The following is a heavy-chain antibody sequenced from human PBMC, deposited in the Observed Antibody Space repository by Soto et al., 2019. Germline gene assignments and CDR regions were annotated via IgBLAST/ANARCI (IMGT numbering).Heavy chain of an antibody. J-gene: IGHJ3*02. Sequence: SGGSLRLSCAASGFTFSSYWMSWVRQAPGKGLEWVANIKQDGSEKYYVDSVKGRFTISRDNAKNSLYLQMNSLRAEDTAVYYCARERYSYGPDAFDIWGQGTMVTVS. D-gene: IGHD5-18*01. CDR1: GFTFSSYW. CDR2: IKQDGSEK. CDR3: ARERYSYGPDAFDI. V-gene: IGHV3-7*01.